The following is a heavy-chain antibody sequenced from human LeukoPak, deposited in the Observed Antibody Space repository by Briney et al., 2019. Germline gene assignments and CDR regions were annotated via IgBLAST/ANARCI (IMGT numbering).Heavy chain of an antibody. D-gene: IGHD1-7*01. CDR3: ARALLELQRAPDY. V-gene: IGHV3-48*01. Sequence: GGSLRLSCAASGFTFSSYSMNWVRQAPGKGLEWVSYISSSSSTIYYADSVKGRFTISRDNAKNSLYLQMNSLRAEDTAVYYCARALLELQRAPDYWGQGTLVTVSS. CDR2: ISSSSSTI. CDR1: GFTFSSYS. J-gene: IGHJ4*02.